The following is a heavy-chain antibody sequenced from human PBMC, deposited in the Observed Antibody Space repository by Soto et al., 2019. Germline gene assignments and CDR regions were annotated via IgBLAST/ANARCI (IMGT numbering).Heavy chain of an antibody. CDR3: ERHDSSSSLYNCFDY. J-gene: IGHJ4*02. D-gene: IGHD6-6*01. CDR2: IYYPGST. CDR1: GGSISSSSYS. V-gene: IGHV4-39*01. Sequence: QLQLQESGPGLEKPSETLSLTCTVSGGSISSSSYSWGWIRQPPGKGLEWIGSIYYPGSTPNNPSLKSRVTSAVSTPKKQSSLKLSSVAAAYTAVYSCERHDSSSSLYNCFDYWGQGPLVTVSS.